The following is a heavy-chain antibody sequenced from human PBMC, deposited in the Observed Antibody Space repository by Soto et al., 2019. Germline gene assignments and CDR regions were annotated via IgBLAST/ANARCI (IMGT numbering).Heavy chain of an antibody. Sequence: QVQLVESGAEVKKPGASVKVSCKACGYTFTTYGISWVRQAPGQGLEWMGWISAYNGNTNYAQKLQGRVTMTTDTSTSTAYMELRSLRSDDTAVYYCARDQGYCSGGSCYSYYYYGMDVWGQGTTVTVSS. J-gene: IGHJ6*02. V-gene: IGHV1-18*01. CDR3: ARDQGYCSGGSCYSYYYYGMDV. CDR2: ISAYNGNT. CDR1: GYTFTTYG. D-gene: IGHD2-15*01.